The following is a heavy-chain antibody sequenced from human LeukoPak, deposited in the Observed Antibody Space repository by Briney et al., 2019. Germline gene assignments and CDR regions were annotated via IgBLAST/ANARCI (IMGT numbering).Heavy chain of an antibody. D-gene: IGHD2-15*01. CDR2: MNPNSGNT. J-gene: IGHJ5*02. Sequence: ASVKVSCKASGYTFTSYDINWVRQATGQGLEWMGWMNPNSGNTGYAQKFQGRVTMTRNTSISTAYMELNSLRSEDTAVYYCARGECSGGSCYAHRWFDPWGQGTLVTVSS. CDR3: ARGECSGGSCYAHRWFDP. CDR1: GYTFTSYD. V-gene: IGHV1-8*01.